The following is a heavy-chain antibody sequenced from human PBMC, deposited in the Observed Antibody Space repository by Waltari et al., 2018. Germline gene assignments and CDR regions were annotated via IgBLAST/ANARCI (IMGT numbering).Heavy chain of an antibody. J-gene: IGHJ4*02. CDR3: AKDAGYSYDC. D-gene: IGHD5-18*01. V-gene: IGHV3-64D*06. Sequence: EGQLVQSGGGWVQPGGSLRLSCSASGFTLRNYDLFWVRQAPGKGLEYVSVIATEGGNTYYSDSVKGRFSISRDDSKNTLYLQMTSLRDEDTAVYYCAKDAGYSYDCWGQGTLVIVSS. CDR2: IATEGGNT. CDR1: GFTLRNYD.